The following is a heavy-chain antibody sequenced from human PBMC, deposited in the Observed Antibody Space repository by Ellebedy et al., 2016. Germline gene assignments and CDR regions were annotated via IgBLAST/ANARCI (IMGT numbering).Heavy chain of an antibody. Sequence: ASVKVSCKASGYTFTKYAIHWVRQAPGQRLEWMGWINAGNGNTKYSQKFQGRVTITRDTSASTAARTAYMELSSLRSEDTAVYYCASGFGQLVPFDSWGQGTLVTVSS. CDR2: INAGNGNT. J-gene: IGHJ4*02. V-gene: IGHV1-3*01. CDR3: ASGFGQLVPFDS. D-gene: IGHD6-6*01. CDR1: GYTFTKYA.